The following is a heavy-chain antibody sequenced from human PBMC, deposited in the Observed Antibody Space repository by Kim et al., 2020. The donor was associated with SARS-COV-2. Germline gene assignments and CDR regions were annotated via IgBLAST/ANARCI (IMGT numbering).Heavy chain of an antibody. D-gene: IGHD6-13*01. V-gene: IGHV3-23*01. J-gene: IGHJ5*02. CDR3: AKAAAIYNGFDP. Sequence: YYADSVKGRFTISRDNSKNTLYLQMNSLRVEDTAIYYCAKAAAIYNGFDPWGQGTLVTVSS.